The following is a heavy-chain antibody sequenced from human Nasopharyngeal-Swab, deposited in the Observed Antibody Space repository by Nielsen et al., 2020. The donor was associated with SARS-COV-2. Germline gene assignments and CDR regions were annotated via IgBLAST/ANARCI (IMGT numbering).Heavy chain of an antibody. V-gene: IGHV3-7*01. CDR3: ARKNYFDY. Sequence: GESLKFSFSSSGFTFIIFWLSWVSQAPGKGLKWVANIKQDGSEKYYVDSVKGRFTISRDNDKNSLYLQMNSLRAEDTAVYYCARKNYFDYWGQGTLVTVSS. J-gene: IGHJ4*02. CDR2: IKQDGSEK. CDR1: GFTFIIFW.